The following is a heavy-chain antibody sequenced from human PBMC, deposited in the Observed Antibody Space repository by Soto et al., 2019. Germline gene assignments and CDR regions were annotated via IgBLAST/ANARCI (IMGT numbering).Heavy chain of an antibody. CDR2: VNHSGST. J-gene: IGHJ4*02. CDR3: ARTNYGDYVYYFDY. V-gene: IGHV4-34*01. CDR1: GGSFSGYY. Sequence: SETLSLTCAVYGGSFSGYYWSWIRQPPGKGLEWIGEVNHSGSTNYNPSLKSRVTVSVDTSKNQFSLKLSSVTAADTAVYYCARTNYGDYVYYFDYWGQGTLVTVSS. D-gene: IGHD4-17*01.